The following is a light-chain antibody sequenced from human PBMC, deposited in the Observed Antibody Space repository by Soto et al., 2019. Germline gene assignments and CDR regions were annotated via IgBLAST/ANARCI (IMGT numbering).Light chain of an antibody. J-gene: IGLJ1*01. CDR1: SSDVGSYNL. CDR2: EGS. CDR3: CSYAGSFYV. Sequence: QSVLTQPPSASGSPGQSITISCTGTSSDVGSYNLVSWYQQHPGKAPKLMIYEGSKRPSGGSNRFSGSKSGDTASLTISGLQAEDEADYYCCSYAGSFYVFGTGTKVTVL. V-gene: IGLV2-23*01.